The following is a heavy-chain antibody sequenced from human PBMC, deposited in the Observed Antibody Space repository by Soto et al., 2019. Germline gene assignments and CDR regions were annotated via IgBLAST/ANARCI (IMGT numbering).Heavy chain of an antibody. CDR1: GGSVSSGSYY. J-gene: IGHJ6*02. CDR3: ARDPSGDYGPEAPPDYYHGMDV. D-gene: IGHD4-17*01. CDR2: IYYSGRT. V-gene: IGHV4-61*01. Sequence: SETLSLTCTVSGGSVSSGSYYWSWIRQPPGKGLEWIGYIYYSGRTNYNPSLKSRVSISVDTSKNQFSLKLSSVSAADTAVYYCARDPSGDYGPEAPPDYYHGMDVWGQGTTVTVSS.